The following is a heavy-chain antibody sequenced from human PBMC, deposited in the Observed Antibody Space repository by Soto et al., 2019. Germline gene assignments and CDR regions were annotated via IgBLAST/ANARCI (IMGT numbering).Heavy chain of an antibody. CDR2: IYHSGST. J-gene: IGHJ4*02. D-gene: IGHD1-1*01. CDR3: ATEERRALAY. V-gene: IGHV4-4*02. Sequence: QVQLQESGPGLVKPSGTLSLTCAVSGGSISSTNWWSWVRQSPGKGLEWIGEIYHSGSTNYNPSLKSRVTMSLDKSKNQFSLKLTSVTAADTAVYDCATEERRALAYWGQGSLFTVSS. CDR1: GGSISSTNW.